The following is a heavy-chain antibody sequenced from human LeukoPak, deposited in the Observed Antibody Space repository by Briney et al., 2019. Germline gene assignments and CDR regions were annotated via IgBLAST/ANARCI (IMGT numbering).Heavy chain of an antibody. D-gene: IGHD3-10*01. CDR3: ASTTMVRGVIIDY. CDR2: IYYSGST. J-gene: IGHJ4*02. CDR1: GGSISSYY. V-gene: IGHV4-59*01. Sequence: SETLSLTCTVSGGSISSYYWSWIRQPPGKGLEWIGYIYYSGSTNYNPSLKSRVTISVNTSKNQFSLKLSSVTAADTAVYYCASTTMVRGVIIDYWGQGTLVTVSS.